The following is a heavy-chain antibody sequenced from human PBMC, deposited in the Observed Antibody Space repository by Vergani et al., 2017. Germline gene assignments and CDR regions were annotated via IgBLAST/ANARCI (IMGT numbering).Heavy chain of an antibody. CDR3: ARWGSYRLGYFDY. J-gene: IGHJ4*02. CDR1: GFTFSSYA. D-gene: IGHD3-16*02. V-gene: IGHV3-23*01. Sequence: EVQLLESGGGLVQPGGSLRLSCAASGFTFSSYAMSWVRQAPGKGLEWVSAISGSGGSTYYADSVKGRCTISRDNSKNTLYLQMNSLRAEDTAVYYCARWGSYRLGYFDYWGQGTLVTVSS. CDR2: ISGSGGST.